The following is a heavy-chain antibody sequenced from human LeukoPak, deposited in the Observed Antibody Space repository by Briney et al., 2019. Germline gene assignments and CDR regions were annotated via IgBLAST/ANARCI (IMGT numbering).Heavy chain of an antibody. V-gene: IGHV4-59*01. D-gene: IGHD3-3*01. Sequence: SETLSLTCTVSGGSISSYYWSWIRQPPGKGLEWIGYIYYSGSTNYNPSLKSRVTISVDTSKNQFSPKLSSVTAADTAVYYCAGYDFWSGYYTNWGQGTLVTVSS. CDR1: GGSISSYY. CDR3: AGYDFWSGYYTN. CDR2: IYYSGST. J-gene: IGHJ4*02.